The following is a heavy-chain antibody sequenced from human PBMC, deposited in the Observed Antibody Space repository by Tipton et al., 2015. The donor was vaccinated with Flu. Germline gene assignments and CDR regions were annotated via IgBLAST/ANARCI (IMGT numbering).Heavy chain of an antibody. D-gene: IGHD3-3*01. CDR2: ISGSGGST. CDR3: TRHPDPDFWSSPSPLDY. CDR1: RFTFRNYG. Sequence: SLRLSCAASRFTFRNYGMSWVRQAPGKGLEWVSAISGSGGSTYYVDSVKGRFTISRDDSQNTAYLQMNSLKTEDTAVYYCTRHPDPDFWSSPSPLDYWGQGTLVTVSP. J-gene: IGHJ4*02. V-gene: IGHV3-23*01.